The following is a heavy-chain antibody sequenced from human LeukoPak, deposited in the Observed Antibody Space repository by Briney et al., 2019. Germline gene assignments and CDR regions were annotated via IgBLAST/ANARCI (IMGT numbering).Heavy chain of an antibody. Sequence: GGSLRLSCAASGFSFDDYAMHWVRHAPGKGLEWVSGITWNSGSIGYADSVEGRFTISRDNAKNSLYLQMNSLRAEDTALYYCVKDGGRDTAAAYYWGQGTLVSVSS. D-gene: IGHD6-13*01. J-gene: IGHJ4*02. CDR1: GFSFDDYA. V-gene: IGHV3-9*01. CDR3: VKDGGRDTAAAYY. CDR2: ITWNSGSI.